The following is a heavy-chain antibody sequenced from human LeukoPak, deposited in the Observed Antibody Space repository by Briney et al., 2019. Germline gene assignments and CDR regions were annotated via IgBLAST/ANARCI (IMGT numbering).Heavy chain of an antibody. D-gene: IGHD6-19*01. CDR2: ISGSGSST. V-gene: IGHV3-23*01. Sequence: GGSLRLSCTASGFTFSSYAMSWVRQAPGKGLEWVSPISGSGSSTYYADSVKGRFTISRDNSKNTLYLQMNSLRAEDTAVYYCAKGVAVASPYYFDYWGQGTLVTVSS. CDR3: AKGVAVASPYYFDY. J-gene: IGHJ4*02. CDR1: GFTFSSYA.